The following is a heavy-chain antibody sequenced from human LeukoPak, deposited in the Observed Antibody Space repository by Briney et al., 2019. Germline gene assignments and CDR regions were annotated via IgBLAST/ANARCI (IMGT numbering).Heavy chain of an antibody. V-gene: IGHV3-48*03. CDR3: AKDYYDSSGYYATGFDY. J-gene: IGHJ4*02. Sequence: GGSLRLSCAASGFTFSVYEMNWVRQAPGKGLEWVSYISTSGSTIYYADSVKGRFTISRDNSKNTLYLQMNSLRAEDTAVYYCAKDYYDSSGYYATGFDYWGQGTLVTVSS. D-gene: IGHD3-22*01. CDR2: ISTSGSTI. CDR1: GFTFSVYE.